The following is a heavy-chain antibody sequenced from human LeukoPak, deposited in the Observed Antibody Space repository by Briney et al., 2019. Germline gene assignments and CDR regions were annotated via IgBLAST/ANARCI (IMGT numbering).Heavy chain of an antibody. CDR3: ASSGSYTSYVDY. D-gene: IGHD2-2*02. J-gene: IGHJ4*02. V-gene: IGHV4-39*01. CDR1: GGSISSSSYS. Sequence: SETLSLTCTVSGGSISSSSYSWGWIRQPPGKGLEWIGSIYYSGSTYYNPSLKSRVTISVDTPKNQFSLKLSSVTAADTAVYYCASSGSYTSYVDYWGQGTLVTVSS. CDR2: IYYSGST.